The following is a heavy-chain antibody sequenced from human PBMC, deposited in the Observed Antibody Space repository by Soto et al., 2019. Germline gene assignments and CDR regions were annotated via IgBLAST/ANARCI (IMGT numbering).Heavy chain of an antibody. CDR1: GFTFGNYV. Sequence: EGPLLDSGGGLVQPGGSLRLSCVASGFTFGNYVMNWVRQAPGKGLEWVSGISGNGGSTYYADSVKGRFTISRDNSKNTLCLQMNNLRAEDTAVYYCAKGWADYWGQGILVTVSS. D-gene: IGHD1-26*01. J-gene: IGHJ4*02. CDR3: AKGWADY. V-gene: IGHV3-23*01. CDR2: ISGNGGST.